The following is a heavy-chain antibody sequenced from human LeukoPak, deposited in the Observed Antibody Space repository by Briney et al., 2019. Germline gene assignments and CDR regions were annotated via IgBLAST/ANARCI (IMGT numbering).Heavy chain of an antibody. Sequence: GGSLRLSCAASAFTFSSYWMSWVRQAPGKGLEWVANIKQDGSEKYSVDSVKGRFTISRDNAKNSLFLQMNSLRAEDTALYYCARDRGNGFNSYFFDYWGQGTLVTVSS. V-gene: IGHV3-7*01. J-gene: IGHJ4*02. CDR1: AFTFSSYW. CDR2: IKQDGSEK. CDR3: ARDRGNGFNSYFFDY. D-gene: IGHD5-24*01.